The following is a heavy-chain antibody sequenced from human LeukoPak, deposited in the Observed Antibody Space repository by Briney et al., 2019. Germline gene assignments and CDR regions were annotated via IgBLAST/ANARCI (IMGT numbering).Heavy chain of an antibody. J-gene: IGHJ6*03. V-gene: IGHV1-8*01. CDR1: GYTFTSYD. D-gene: IGHD2-2*01. CDR3: ARGRRVRSTSFYYYYYMDV. Sequence: GASVKVSCKASGYTFTSYDINWVRQATGQGREGMGWMNPNSGNTGYAQKFQGRVTMTRNTSISTAYMELSSLRSEDTAVYYCARGRRVRSTSFYYYYYMDVWGKGTTVTVSS. CDR2: MNPNSGNT.